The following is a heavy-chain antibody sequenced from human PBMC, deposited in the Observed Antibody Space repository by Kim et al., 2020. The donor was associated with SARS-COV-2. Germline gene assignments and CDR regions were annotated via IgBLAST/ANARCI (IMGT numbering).Heavy chain of an antibody. D-gene: IGHD3-10*01. V-gene: IGHV3-23*01. Sequence: GGSLRLSCTASGVMFSRYAMTWVRQAPGKGLEWVSLLGSGRDTYYADSGKGRFTISRENSKNTLCLQLNGLRAEDTAVDYCAKVGGFGTYYYGLGTWGPG. CDR3: AKVGGFGTYYYGLGT. CDR1: GVMFSRYA. CDR2: LLGSGRDT. J-gene: IGHJ6*01.